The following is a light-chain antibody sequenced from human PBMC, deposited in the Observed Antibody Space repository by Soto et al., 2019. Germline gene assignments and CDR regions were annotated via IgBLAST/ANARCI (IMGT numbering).Light chain of an antibody. J-gene: IGLJ1*01. V-gene: IGLV2-14*01. CDR2: DVS. CDR1: SSDVGGYNY. CDR3: NSYRSGTTLV. Sequence: QSALTQPASVSGSPGQSITISCTGTSSDVGGYNYVSWYQQHPGKAPKLLIYDVSNRPSGVSNRFSGSKSGNTASLTISGLQAEDEADYYCNSYRSGTTLVFGTGTQLTVL.